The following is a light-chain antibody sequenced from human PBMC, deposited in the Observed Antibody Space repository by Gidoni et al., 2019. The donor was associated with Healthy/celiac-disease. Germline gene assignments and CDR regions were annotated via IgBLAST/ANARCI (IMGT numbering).Light chain of an antibody. CDR1: QSVLYSSNNKNY. Sequence: DIVLTPSPASLAVSLGERATINCKSSQSVLYSSNNKNYLAWYQQKPGQPPKLLIYWASTRESGVPDRFSGSGSGTDFTLTISSLQAEDVAVYYCQQDYSTPYTFGQGTKLEIK. CDR3: QQDYSTPYT. CDR2: WAS. J-gene: IGKJ2*01. V-gene: IGKV4-1*01.